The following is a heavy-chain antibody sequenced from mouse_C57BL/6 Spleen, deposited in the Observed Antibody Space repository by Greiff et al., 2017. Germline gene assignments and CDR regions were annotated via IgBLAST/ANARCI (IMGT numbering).Heavy chain of an antibody. CDR1: GFSLTSYA. CDR3: ARNSPSSYGNYYAMDY. Sequence: VKVVESGPGLVAPSQSLSITCTVSGFSLTSYAISWVRQPPGKGLEWLGVIWTGGGTNYNSALKSRLSISKDNSKSQVFLKMNSLQTDDTARYYCARNSPSSYGNYYAMDYWGQGTSVTVSS. D-gene: IGHD2-1*01. V-gene: IGHV2-9-1*01. CDR2: IWTGGGT. J-gene: IGHJ4*01.